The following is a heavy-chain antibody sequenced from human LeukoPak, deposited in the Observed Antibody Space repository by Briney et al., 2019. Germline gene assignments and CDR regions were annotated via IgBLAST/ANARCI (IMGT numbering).Heavy chain of an antibody. CDR3: AKDDAWLRFGE. CDR2: ISPRGDIK. Sequence: RGSRILSCAACGFTVSRHGMNWVRQAPGKGLEWVSGISPRGDIKYYADSVKGRFSISRDNSRNTLYLEVSSLTAEDAAVYYCAKDDAWLRFGEWSQGTLVTVSS. J-gene: IGHJ4*02. D-gene: IGHD3-10*01. V-gene: IGHV3-23*01. CDR1: GFTVSRHG.